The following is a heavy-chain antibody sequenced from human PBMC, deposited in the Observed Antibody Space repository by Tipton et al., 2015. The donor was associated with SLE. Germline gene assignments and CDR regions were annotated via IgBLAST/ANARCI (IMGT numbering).Heavy chain of an antibody. CDR1: GASISSYY. D-gene: IGHD5-24*01. V-gene: IGHV4-4*07. CDR2: IYTSGST. J-gene: IGHJ4*02. Sequence: TLSLTCTVSGASISSYYWSWIRQPAGKGLEWIGHIYTSGSTNYNPSLKSRVTISVDTSKNHFSLQLTSVTAADTAVYYCARRRANNFLGLDYWGQGTLVTVSS. CDR3: ARRRANNFLGLDY.